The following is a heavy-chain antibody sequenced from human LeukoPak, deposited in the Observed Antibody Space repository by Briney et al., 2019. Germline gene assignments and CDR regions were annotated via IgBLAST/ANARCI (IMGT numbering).Heavy chain of an antibody. V-gene: IGHV4-38-2*01. CDR2: IYHSGST. D-gene: IGHD3-3*01. J-gene: IGHJ4*02. CDR3: ARVGGRFLEWLLLN. Sequence: PSETLSLTCAVSGYSISSGYYWGWIRPPPGKGLEWIGSIYHSGSTYYNPSLKSRVTISVDTSKNQFSLKLSSVTAADTAVYYCARVGGRFLEWLLLNWGQGTLVTVSS. CDR1: GYSISSGYY.